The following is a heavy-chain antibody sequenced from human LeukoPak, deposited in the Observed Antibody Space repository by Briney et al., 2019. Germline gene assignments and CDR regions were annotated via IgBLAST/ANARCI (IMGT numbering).Heavy chain of an antibody. D-gene: IGHD2-15*01. V-gene: IGHV4-34*01. CDR3: ARGSMGAVAAPTRNFDY. CDR2: INHSGST. J-gene: IGHJ4*02. CDR1: GGSFSGYY. Sequence: SETLSLTCAVYGGSFSGYYWSWIRQPPGKGLEWIGEINHSGSTNYNPSLKSRVTISVDTSKNQFSLKLSSVTAADTAVYYCARGSMGAVAAPTRNFDYWGQGTLVTVSS.